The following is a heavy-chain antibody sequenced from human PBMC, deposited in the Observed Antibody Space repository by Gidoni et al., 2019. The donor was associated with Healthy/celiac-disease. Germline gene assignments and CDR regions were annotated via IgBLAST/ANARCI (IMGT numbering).Heavy chain of an antibody. CDR3: ARGQGKAFGGVIVIKRNYYYYMDV. Sequence: QVQLVQSGAEVKKPGASVKVSCKAPGYTFPSYDINWVRQATGQGLEWMGWMNPNSGNTGYAQKFQGRVTMTRNTSISTAYMELSSLRSEDTAVYYCARGQGKAFGGVIVIKRNYYYYMDVWGKGTTVTVSS. J-gene: IGHJ6*03. CDR2: MNPNSGNT. V-gene: IGHV1-8*01. CDR1: GYTFPSYD. D-gene: IGHD3-16*02.